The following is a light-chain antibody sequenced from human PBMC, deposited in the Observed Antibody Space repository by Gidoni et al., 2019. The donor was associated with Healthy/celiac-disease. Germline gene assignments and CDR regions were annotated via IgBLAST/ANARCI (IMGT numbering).Light chain of an antibody. Sequence: QSALTQPASVSGSPGQSITISCTGTSSDGGGYNYVSWYQQHPGKAPTLMISDVSNRPSGVSHRFSGSKSGNTASLTLSGLQAADEADYYCSSYTSSSTLVVFGGGTKLTVL. CDR1: SSDGGGYNY. CDR3: SSYTSSSTLVV. J-gene: IGLJ2*01. CDR2: DVS. V-gene: IGLV2-14*01.